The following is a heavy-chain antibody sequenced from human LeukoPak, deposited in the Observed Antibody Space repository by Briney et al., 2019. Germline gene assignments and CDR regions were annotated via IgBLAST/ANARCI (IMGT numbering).Heavy chain of an antibody. CDR3: ARGSGDPFDY. D-gene: IGHD4-17*01. V-gene: IGHV4-59*11. Sequence: SETLSLTCTVSGGSTRNHYWSWIRQPPGKGLEWIGYIYYSGRTNYNPSLKSRVTISVDTSKNQFSLKLSSVTAADTAVYYCARGSGDPFDYWGQGTLVAVAS. CDR1: GGSTRNHY. CDR2: IYYSGRT. J-gene: IGHJ4*02.